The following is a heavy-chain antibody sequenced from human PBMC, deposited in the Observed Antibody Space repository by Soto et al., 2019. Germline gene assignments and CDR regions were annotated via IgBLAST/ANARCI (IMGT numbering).Heavy chain of an antibody. CDR3: ARDQHGAGGTADY. CDR1: GVTLRNYW. D-gene: IGHD1-26*01. CDR2: STNAGSTT. V-gene: IGHV3-74*01. J-gene: IGHJ4*02. Sequence: EVQLVESGGGLVQPGGSLRLSWVASGVTLRNYWIHWCRHAPGKGLVWGSRSTNAGSTTYYAASVKGRFTISSDKAKNTPYLQVNSLRVEHPAGYYCARDQHGAGGTADYWGQGTLVAVS.